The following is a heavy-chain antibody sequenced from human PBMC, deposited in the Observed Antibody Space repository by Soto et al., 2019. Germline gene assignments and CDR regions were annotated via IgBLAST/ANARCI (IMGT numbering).Heavy chain of an antibody. Sequence: QVTLKESGPVLVKPTAALTLTCTVSGFSLSNARMGVSWIRQPPGKALEWLAHIFSNDEKSYNTSLKSRLTITKDNTKSQVVLTMTNMDPVDTATYYCARIRPYSGYVLDFDYWGQGTLVTVPS. V-gene: IGHV2-26*01. CDR3: ARIRPYSGYVLDFDY. CDR2: IFSNDEK. D-gene: IGHD5-12*01. J-gene: IGHJ4*02. CDR1: GFSLSNARMG.